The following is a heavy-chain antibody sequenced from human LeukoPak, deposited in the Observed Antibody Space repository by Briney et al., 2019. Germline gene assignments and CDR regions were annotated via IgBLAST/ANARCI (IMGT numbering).Heavy chain of an antibody. CDR2: IYFTGST. CDR3: ARHCASGTCAFDI. V-gene: IGHV4-59*08. D-gene: IGHD6-13*01. J-gene: IGHJ3*02. CDR1: GGSISTYY. Sequence: SETLSLTCTVSGGSISTYYWSWIRQPPGRGLEWIGYIYFTGSTNYNPSLQSRVTISVDTSKTQFSLKLTSVTAADTAVYYCARHCASGTCAFDIWGQGTMVTVSS.